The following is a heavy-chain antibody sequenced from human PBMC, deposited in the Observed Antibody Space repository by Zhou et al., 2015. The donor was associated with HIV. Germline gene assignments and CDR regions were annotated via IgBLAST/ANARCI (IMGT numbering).Heavy chain of an antibody. J-gene: IGHJ1*01. V-gene: IGHV1-69*17. CDR1: GGTFRNFA. CDR3: AAWRFTAVATEDFTTNYLHL. CDR2: IIPTLRLA. Sequence: QVRLVQSGPEVKKPGSSVRVSCQASGGTFRNFAVTWVRQAPGQGLEWMGGIIPTLRLANYAQKFQDRVTITADQTSTAFMEMRSLRFADMAIYYCAAWRFTAVATEDFTTNYLHLWGQGTLITVSS. D-gene: IGHD4-23*01.